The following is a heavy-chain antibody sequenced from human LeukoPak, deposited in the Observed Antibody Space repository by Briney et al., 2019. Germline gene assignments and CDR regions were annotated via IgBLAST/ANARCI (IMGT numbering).Heavy chain of an antibody. CDR1: GGSISSYY. D-gene: IGHD3-10*01. V-gene: IGHV4-4*07. J-gene: IGHJ4*02. Sequence: SETLSLTCTVSGGSISSYYWSWIRQPAGKGLERIGRIYISGSTNYNPSLKSRVTMSVDTSKNQFSLKLSSVTAADTAVYYCARGIYYYGSGSYSAYYFDYWGQGTLVTVSS. CDR2: IYISGST. CDR3: ARGIYYYGSGSYSAYYFDY.